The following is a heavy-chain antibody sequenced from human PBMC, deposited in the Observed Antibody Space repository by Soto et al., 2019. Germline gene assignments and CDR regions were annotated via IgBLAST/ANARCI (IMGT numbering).Heavy chain of an antibody. Sequence: SETLSLTCTVSGGSISSDYYWSWIRQPPGKGLEWIGYIYNSGRTYYNPSLKSRVTISVDTSRNQFSLKLRSVTAADTAVYYCARHPTVTEYYFDYWGQGTLVTVSS. V-gene: IGHV4-30-4*01. CDR1: GGSISSDYY. D-gene: IGHD4-17*01. CDR2: IYNSGRT. CDR3: ARHPTVTEYYFDY. J-gene: IGHJ4*02.